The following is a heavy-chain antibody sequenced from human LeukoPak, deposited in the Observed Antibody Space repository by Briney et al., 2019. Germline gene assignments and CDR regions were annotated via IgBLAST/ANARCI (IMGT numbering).Heavy chain of an antibody. Sequence: SETLSLTCAVYGGSFSGYYWSWIRQPPGKGLEWIGEINHSGSTNYNPSLKRRVTISVDTSKNQFSLKLSSVTAADTAVYYCARVSPAGITFGGPTIYWGQGTLVTVSS. V-gene: IGHV4-34*01. J-gene: IGHJ4*02. CDR1: GGSFSGYY. CDR2: INHSGST. D-gene: IGHD3-16*01. CDR3: ARVSPAGITFGGPTIY.